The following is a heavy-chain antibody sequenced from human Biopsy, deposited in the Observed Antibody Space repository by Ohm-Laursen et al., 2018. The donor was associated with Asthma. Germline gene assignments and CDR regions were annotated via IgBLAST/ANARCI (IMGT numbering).Heavy chain of an antibody. D-gene: IGHD2-2*01. V-gene: IGHV1-69*05. J-gene: IGHJ4*02. CDR2: INSVFGTT. Sequence: ASVKVSCNSLGGTFNAYVIGWVRQAPGQGLEWMGGINSVFGTTTYPQKFQDRVTITTDDSTSTVYMELSSLRSEDTAVYYCARKAGSCISRTCYSLDFWGQGTLVTVSS. CDR1: GGTFNAYV. CDR3: ARKAGSCISRTCYSLDF.